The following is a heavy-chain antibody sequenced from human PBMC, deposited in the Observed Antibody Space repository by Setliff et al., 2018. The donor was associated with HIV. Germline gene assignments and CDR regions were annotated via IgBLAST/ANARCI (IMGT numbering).Heavy chain of an antibody. CDR2: VTPSSGNT. D-gene: IGHD5-12*01. CDR1: GYTFINYD. J-gene: IGHJ6*03. Sequence: ASVKVSCKASGYTFINYDINWLRQASGQGLEWMGWVTPSSGNTGYAQKFQGRVTMTRDTSISTAYLELNNLRSEDTAVYYCATNPGMATINYYYYYMDVWGKGTTVTVSS. V-gene: IGHV1-8*02. CDR3: ATNPGMATINYYYYYMDV.